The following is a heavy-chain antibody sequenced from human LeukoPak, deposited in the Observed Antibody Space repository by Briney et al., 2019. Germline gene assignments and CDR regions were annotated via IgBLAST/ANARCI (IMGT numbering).Heavy chain of an antibody. V-gene: IGHV4-59*12. Sequence: SETLSLTCTVSGGSISSYYWSWIRQPPGKGLEWIGYIYYSGSTNYNPSLKSRVTISVDTSKNQFSLKLSSVTAADTAVYYCARDSGYCSGGSCSERYNWFDPWGQGTLVTVSS. D-gene: IGHD2-15*01. CDR3: ARDSGYCSGGSCSERYNWFDP. J-gene: IGHJ5*02. CDR1: GGSISSYY. CDR2: IYYSGST.